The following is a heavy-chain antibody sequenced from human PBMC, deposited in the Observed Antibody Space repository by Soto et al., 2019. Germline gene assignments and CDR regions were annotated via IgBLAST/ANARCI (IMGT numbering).Heavy chain of an antibody. D-gene: IGHD5-18*01. CDR1: GGSISSGGYY. CDR2: IYYSGST. J-gene: IGHJ6*02. V-gene: IGHV4-31*03. Sequence: PSETLSLTFTVSGGSISSGGYYWSWIRQHPGKGLEWIGYIYYSGSTYYNPSLKSRVTISVDTSKNQFSLKLSSVTAADTAVYYCARVQMVRNYYYGMDVWGQGTTVTVSS. CDR3: ARVQMVRNYYYGMDV.